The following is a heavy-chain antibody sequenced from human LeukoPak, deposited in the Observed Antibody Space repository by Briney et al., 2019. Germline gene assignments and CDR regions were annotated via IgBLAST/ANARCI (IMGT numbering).Heavy chain of an antibody. J-gene: IGHJ4*02. Sequence: ASVKVSCKASGGTFSSYAISWVRQAPGQGLEWMGGIIPIFGTANYAQKFQGRVTLTADESTSTACMELSSLRSEDTAVYYCATTKTMVRGVITFDYWGQGTLVTVSS. D-gene: IGHD3-10*01. CDR3: ATTKTMVRGVITFDY. V-gene: IGHV1-69*13. CDR1: GGTFSSYA. CDR2: IIPIFGTA.